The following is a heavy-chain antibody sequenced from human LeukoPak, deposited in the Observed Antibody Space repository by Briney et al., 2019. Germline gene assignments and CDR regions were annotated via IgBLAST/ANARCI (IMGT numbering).Heavy chain of an antibody. CDR1: GGSISNYY. V-gene: IGHV4-59*01. Sequence: PSETLSLTCTVSGGSISNYYWSWLRQPPGKGLEGIGYIYDSGSNNYNPSLTSRGTISVDTSKNQFSLILRSVTAADTAVYFCARDRELGYWGQGTLVTVSS. J-gene: IGHJ4*02. CDR2: IYDSGSN. CDR3: ARDRELGY. D-gene: IGHD3-10*01.